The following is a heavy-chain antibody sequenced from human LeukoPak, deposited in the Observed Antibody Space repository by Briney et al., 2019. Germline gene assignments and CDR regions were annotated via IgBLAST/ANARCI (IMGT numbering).Heavy chain of an antibody. V-gene: IGHV4-38-2*02. D-gene: IGHD3-3*01. CDR2: VFYNGAT. J-gene: IGHJ4*02. CDR3: ARGASRGFGVVISLDY. Sequence: SETLSLTCTVSGYSISSGYYWAWVRQPPGKGLEWIGTVFYNGATQYSPSLRSRVTISIDTSTNQFSLKLTSVTAADTALYYCARGASRGFGVVISLDYWGQGTLVTVSS. CDR1: GYSISSGYY.